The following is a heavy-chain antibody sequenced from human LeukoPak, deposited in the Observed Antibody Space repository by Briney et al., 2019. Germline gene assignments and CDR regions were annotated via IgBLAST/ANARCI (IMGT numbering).Heavy chain of an antibody. Sequence: GGSLRLSCAASGFTFSSYAMSWVRQAPGKGLEWVSAISGSGGSTYYADSVKGRFTISRDNSKNTLYLQMNSLRAEDTAVCYCAEEGIVVVPAASYFDYWGQGTLVTVSS. CDR1: GFTFSSYA. J-gene: IGHJ4*02. CDR2: ISGSGGST. V-gene: IGHV3-23*01. D-gene: IGHD2-2*01. CDR3: AEEGIVVVPAASYFDY.